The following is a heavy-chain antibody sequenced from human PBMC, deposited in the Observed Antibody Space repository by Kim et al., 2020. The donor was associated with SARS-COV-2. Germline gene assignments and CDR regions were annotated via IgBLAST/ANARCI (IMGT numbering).Heavy chain of an antibody. CDR3: ARGPGPVDY. CDR2: INTKTGDP. J-gene: IGHJ4*02. CDR1: GYTFTNNP. Sequence: ASVKVSCKASGYTFTNNPINWMRQAPGQGLEWIWWINTKTGDPMSGQGFTGRFALSLDTSVSTAYLDISGLKAEDTAVYYCARGPGPVDYWGQGTLVTVSS. V-gene: IGHV7-4-1*02.